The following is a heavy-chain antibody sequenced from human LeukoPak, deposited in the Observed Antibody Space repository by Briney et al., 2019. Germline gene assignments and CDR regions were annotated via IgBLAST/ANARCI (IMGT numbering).Heavy chain of an antibody. D-gene: IGHD3-10*01. J-gene: IGHJ3*02. CDR1: GFTFSSYA. CDR2: ISGSGGST. V-gene: IGHV3-23*01. Sequence: PGGSLRLSCAASGFTFSSYAMSWVRQAPGKGLEWVSAISGSGGSTYYADSVKGRFTISRDNSKNTLYLQMNSLRAEDTAVYYCAKSPGHYYGSVGLDAFDIWGQGTMVTVSS. CDR3: AKSPGHYYGSVGLDAFDI.